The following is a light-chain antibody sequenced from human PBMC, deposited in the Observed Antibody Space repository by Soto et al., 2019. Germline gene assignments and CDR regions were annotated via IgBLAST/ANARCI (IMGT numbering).Light chain of an antibody. CDR1: SSDVGFYNY. V-gene: IGLV2-8*01. CDR2: EVN. Sequence: QSVLTQPPSASGSPGQSVTISCTGTSSDVGFYNYVSWFQQHPGKAPKLIIYEVNKRPSGVPDRFSGSKSGNTASLTVSGLQAEDEADYYCSSYAGINNLIFGGGTKLNVL. J-gene: IGLJ2*01. CDR3: SSYAGINNLI.